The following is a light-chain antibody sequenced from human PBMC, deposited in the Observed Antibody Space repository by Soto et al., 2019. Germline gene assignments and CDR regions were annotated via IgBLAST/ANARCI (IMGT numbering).Light chain of an antibody. J-gene: IGKJ1*01. CDR1: QSVSSY. V-gene: IGKV3-15*01. CDR3: QQNKEWPGT. CDR2: DAS. Sequence: EIVMTQSPATLSVSPGERVTLSCRASQSVSSYLAWFQQKPGQAPRLLIYDASTRATGIPVRFSGSGSGTEFTLTNSSLQSEDFGIYYCQQNKEWPGTFGQGTKVEIK.